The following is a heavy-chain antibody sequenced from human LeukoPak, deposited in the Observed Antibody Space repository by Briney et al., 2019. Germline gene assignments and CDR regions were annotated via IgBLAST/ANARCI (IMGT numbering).Heavy chain of an antibody. J-gene: IGHJ4*02. V-gene: IGHV3-23*01. D-gene: IGHD1-26*01. Sequence: PGGSLRLSCAASGFTFTYAVTWVRQGPGMGLEWVSTVSGNSGSTYYADSVKGRFTISRDTSKNTLYLQMNSLRAEDTAVYYCAKFIGATWYVGGYLDYWGQGTLVTVSS. CDR1: GFTFTYA. CDR2: VSGNSGST. CDR3: AKFIGATWYVGGYLDY.